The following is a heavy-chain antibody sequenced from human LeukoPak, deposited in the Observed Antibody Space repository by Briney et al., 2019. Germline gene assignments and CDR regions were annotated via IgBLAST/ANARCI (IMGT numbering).Heavy chain of an antibody. J-gene: IGHJ3*02. CDR3: ARPRDYGDREGAFDI. V-gene: IGHV5-51*01. Sequence: VEYPKPYWKCSGYSFTRYWIGWVRQMPGKGLEGMGVIYPGDSDTRYSPSFQGQVTISADQSISTAYLQWSSLKASDPAMYYCARPRDYGDREGAFDIWGQGTMVTVSS. CDR2: IYPGDSDT. D-gene: IGHD4-17*01. CDR1: GYSFTRYW.